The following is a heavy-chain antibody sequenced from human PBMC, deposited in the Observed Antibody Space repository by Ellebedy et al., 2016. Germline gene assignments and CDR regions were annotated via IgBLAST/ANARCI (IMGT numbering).Heavy chain of an antibody. CDR2: ISAYNGNT. CDR1: GYTFTSYG. J-gene: IGHJ6*03. V-gene: IGHV1-18*04. CDR3: AVGYEGPYYYMDV. D-gene: IGHD5-12*01. Sequence: GASVKVSCKASGYTFTSYGISWVRQAPGQGLEWMGWISAYNGNTNYAQKLQGRVTMTEDTSTDTAYMELSSLRSEDTAVYYCAVGYEGPYYYMDVWGKGTTVTVSS.